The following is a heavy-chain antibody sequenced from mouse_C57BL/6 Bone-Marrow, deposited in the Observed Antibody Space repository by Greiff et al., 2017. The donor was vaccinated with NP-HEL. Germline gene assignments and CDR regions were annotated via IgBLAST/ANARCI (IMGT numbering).Heavy chain of an antibody. CDR2: IDPANGNT. Sequence: EVQLQQSVAELVRPGASVKLSCTASGFTFKNTYMHWVKQRPEQGLEWIGRIDPANGNTKYAPKFQGKATITADTSSNTAYLQLSSLTSEDTAIYYCARTDSNDFDYWGQGTTLTVSS. CDR3: ARTDSNDFDY. V-gene: IGHV14-3*01. D-gene: IGHD2-5*01. J-gene: IGHJ2*01. CDR1: GFTFKNTY.